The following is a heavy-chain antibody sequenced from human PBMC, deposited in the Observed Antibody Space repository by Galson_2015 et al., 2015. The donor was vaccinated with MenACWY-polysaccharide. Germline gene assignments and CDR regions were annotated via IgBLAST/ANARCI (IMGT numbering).Heavy chain of an antibody. CDR3: ARDPSAFSAPSAFDI. V-gene: IGHV6-1*01. CDR2: TYYRSKWYN. Sequence: CAISGDSVSRQSATWNWIRQSPSRGLEWLGRTYYRSKWYNDYAESVKSRITINPDTSKNQFSLQLNPVTPEDSAVYYCARDPSAFSAPSAFDIWGQGTMGTVSS. CDR1: GDSVSRQSAT. J-gene: IGHJ3*02. D-gene: IGHD3-3*02.